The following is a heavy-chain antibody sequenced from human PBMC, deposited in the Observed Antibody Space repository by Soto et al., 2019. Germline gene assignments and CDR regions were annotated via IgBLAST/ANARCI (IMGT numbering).Heavy chain of an antibody. CDR1: GYTFTAYA. Sequence: QVQLVQSGGEEKKPGASVRLSCEASGYTFTAYAIHWLRQAPGQSLEWMAWINPGNGNTKYSLKFLGRVSITRDTSASTADLELGSLRSEDTAVYYCARSAISPYGGLIGPFDYWGQGNLVTVSS. CDR3: ARSAISPYGGLIGPFDY. CDR2: INPGNGNT. J-gene: IGHJ4*02. D-gene: IGHD3-16*02. V-gene: IGHV1-3*05.